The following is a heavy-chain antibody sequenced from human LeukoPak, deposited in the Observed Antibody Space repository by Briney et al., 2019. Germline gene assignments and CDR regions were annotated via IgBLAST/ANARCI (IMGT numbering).Heavy chain of an antibody. J-gene: IGHJ4*02. CDR3: ARGHPRSRSVVVPAALDY. D-gene: IGHD2-2*01. CDR1: GGSLSGYY. CDR2: INHSGST. Sequence: PSETLSLTCAVFGGSLSGYYWNWIRQPPGKGLEWIGEINHSGSTNYNPSLKSRVTISVDTSKNQFSLKLSSVTAADTAVYYCARGHPRSRSVVVPAALDYWGQGTLVTVSS. V-gene: IGHV4-34*01.